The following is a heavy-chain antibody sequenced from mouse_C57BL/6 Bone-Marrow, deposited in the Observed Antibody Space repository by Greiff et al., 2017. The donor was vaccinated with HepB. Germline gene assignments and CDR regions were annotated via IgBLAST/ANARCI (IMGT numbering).Heavy chain of an antibody. D-gene: IGHD1-1*01. Sequence: VQLQQPGAELVMPGASVKLSCKASGYTFTSYWMHWVKQRPGQGLEWIGEIDPSDSYTNYNQKFKGKSTLTVDKSSSTAYMQLSSLTSEDSAVYYCARSVNYYGSSYYFDYWGQGTTLTVSS. CDR1: GYTFTSYW. V-gene: IGHV1-69*01. J-gene: IGHJ2*01. CDR3: ARSVNYYGSSYYFDY. CDR2: IDPSDSYT.